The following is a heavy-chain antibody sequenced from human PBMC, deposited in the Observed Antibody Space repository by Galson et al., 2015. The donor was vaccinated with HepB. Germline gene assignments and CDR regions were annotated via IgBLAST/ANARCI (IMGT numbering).Heavy chain of an antibody. D-gene: IGHD5-18*01. CDR3: AKGYGLFDS. CDR1: GFTFSSYA. J-gene: IGHJ5*01. V-gene: IGHV3-23*01. Sequence: SLRLSCAVSGFTFSSYAMHWVRQAPGRGLEWISGISGNGDSTFYADSVKGRFTVSRDNSNNMLYLQMNSLRAEDAGLYFCAKGYGLFDSWGQGIPVTVSS. CDR2: ISGNGDST.